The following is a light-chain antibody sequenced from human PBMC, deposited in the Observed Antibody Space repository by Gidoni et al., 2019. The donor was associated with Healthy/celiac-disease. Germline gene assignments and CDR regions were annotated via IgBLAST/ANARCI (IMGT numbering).Light chain of an antibody. CDR3: QQSYSTPQLT. Sequence: IHMTQSPSSLSASVVDRVTITCRASQSISSYLNWYQQKPGKAPKLLIYAASSLQSGVPSRFSGSGSGTDFTLTISSLQPEDFATYYCQQSYSTPQLTFGGGTKVEIK. V-gene: IGKV1-39*01. CDR2: AAS. J-gene: IGKJ4*01. CDR1: QSISSY.